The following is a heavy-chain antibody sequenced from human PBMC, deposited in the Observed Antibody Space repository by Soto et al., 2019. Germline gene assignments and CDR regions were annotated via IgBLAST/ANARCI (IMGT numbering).Heavy chain of an antibody. V-gene: IGHV4-59*01. Sequence: PSETLSLTCAVYGVSFSGYYWSWIRQPPGKGLEWIGYIYYSGSTNYNPSLKSRVTISVDTSKNQFSLKLSSVTAADTAVYYCARAAAYYDFWSGYYHPSQAHFDYWGQGTLVLVSS. J-gene: IGHJ4*02. CDR3: ARAAAYYDFWSGYYHPSQAHFDY. CDR1: GVSFSGYY. D-gene: IGHD3-3*01. CDR2: IYYSGST.